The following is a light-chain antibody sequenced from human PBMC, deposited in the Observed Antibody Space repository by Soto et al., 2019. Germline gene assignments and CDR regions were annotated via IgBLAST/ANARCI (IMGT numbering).Light chain of an antibody. Sequence: EIVMTQSPATLSVSPGESATLSCRASQSVSSNLAWYQQKPGQAPRLLIYGASTRATGIPARFSGSGSGTDLTHDINSLQSEDTAVWYCEHDHPWPRSCGQANK. V-gene: IGKV3-15*01. CDR3: EHDHPWPRS. J-gene: IGKJ1*01. CDR1: QSVSSN. CDR2: GAS.